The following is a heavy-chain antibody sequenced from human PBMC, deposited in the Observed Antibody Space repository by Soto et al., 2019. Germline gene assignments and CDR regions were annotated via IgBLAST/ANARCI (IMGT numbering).Heavy chain of an antibody. J-gene: IGHJ6*02. CDR2: ITSVSHDI. Sequence: GGSLRLSCAASGVPFTSYSMIGVRQAPGKGLEWVSSITSVSHDIYYADSVRGRFAVSRDNAQNSLFLQMNSLRVDDTAVYYCAREVVANLDYYYGMDVWGQGTTVTVSS. D-gene: IGHD2-15*01. V-gene: IGHV3-21*01. CDR1: GVPFTSYS. CDR3: AREVVANLDYYYGMDV.